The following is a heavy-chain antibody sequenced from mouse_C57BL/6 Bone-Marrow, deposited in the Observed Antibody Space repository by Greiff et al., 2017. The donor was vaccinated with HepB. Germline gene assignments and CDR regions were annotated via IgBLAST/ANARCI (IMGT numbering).Heavy chain of an antibody. CDR2: IDPNSGGT. J-gene: IGHJ3*01. CDR3: GRRDYDYAFAY. V-gene: IGHV1-72*01. CDR1: GYTFTSYW. D-gene: IGHD2-4*01. Sequence: VQLQQPGAELVKPGASVKLSCKASGYTFTSYWMHWVKQRPGRGLEWIGWIDPNSGGTKYNEKFKSKATLTVDKPSSTAYMQLSSLTSEDSAVYCCGRRDYDYAFAYWGQGTLVTVSA.